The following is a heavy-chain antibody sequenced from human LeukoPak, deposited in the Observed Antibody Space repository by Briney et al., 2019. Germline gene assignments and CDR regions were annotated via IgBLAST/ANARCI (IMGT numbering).Heavy chain of an antibody. CDR3: ASGNYGYVDY. Sequence: GVSLRLSCAASRFTFSSYWMHWVRQAPGKGLVWVSRINSDGSSTSYADSVKGRFTISRDNAKNTLYLQMNSLRAEDTAVYYCASGNYGYVDYWGQGTLVTVSS. D-gene: IGHD5-18*01. CDR1: RFTFSSYW. V-gene: IGHV3-74*01. CDR2: INSDGSST. J-gene: IGHJ4*02.